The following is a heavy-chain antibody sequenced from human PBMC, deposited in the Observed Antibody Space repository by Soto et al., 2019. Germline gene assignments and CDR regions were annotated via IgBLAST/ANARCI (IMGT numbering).Heavy chain of an antibody. J-gene: IGHJ5*01. V-gene: IGHV1-18*01. CDR3: ARDYSSGLYFFARSGICFVS. Sequence: GASVKVSCKASGYTFTNYGISWVRQAPGQGLEWMGWINVYNGNTKYAQKVQGRVTMTTDTSTSTAYMELRSLRSDDTAVYYCARDYSSGLYFFARSGICFVSWGQGTLVTVSS. CDR2: INVYNGNT. D-gene: IGHD6-19*01. CDR1: GYTFTNYG.